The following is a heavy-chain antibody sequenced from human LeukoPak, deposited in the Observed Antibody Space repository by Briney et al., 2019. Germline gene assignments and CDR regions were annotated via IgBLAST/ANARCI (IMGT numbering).Heavy chain of an antibody. V-gene: IGHV3-64*01. CDR2: ISSNGGST. J-gene: IGHJ4*02. Sequence: PGGSLRLSCAASGFTFSSYAMHWVRQAPGKGLEYVSAISSNGGSTYYANSVKGRFTISRDNSKNTLYLQMGSLRAEDMAVYYCARIRGATAGVCDYWGQGTLVTVSS. D-gene: IGHD1-26*01. CDR3: ARIRGATAGVCDY. CDR1: GFTFSSYA.